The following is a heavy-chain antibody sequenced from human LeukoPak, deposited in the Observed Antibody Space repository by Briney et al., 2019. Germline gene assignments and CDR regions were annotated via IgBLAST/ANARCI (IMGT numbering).Heavy chain of an antibody. CDR1: GGSISSSSYY. CDR3: ARGVLRYFDWLEYFQH. Sequence: PSETWSLTCTVSGGSISSSSYYWGWIRQPPGKGLEWIGSIYYSGSTYFNPSLKSRVTISVDTSKNQFSLKLSSVTAADTAVYYCARGVLRYFDWLEYFQHWGQGTLVTVSS. CDR2: IYYSGST. J-gene: IGHJ1*01. D-gene: IGHD3-9*01. V-gene: IGHV4-39*07.